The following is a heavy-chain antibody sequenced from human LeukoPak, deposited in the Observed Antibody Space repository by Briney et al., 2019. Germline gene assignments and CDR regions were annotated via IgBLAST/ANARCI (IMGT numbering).Heavy chain of an antibody. J-gene: IGHJ4*02. V-gene: IGHV3-23*01. CDR3: AKRGIAPAASFDY. CDR1: GFTFSSYA. Sequence: PGGSLRLSWAASGFTFSSYAMSWVRQAPGKGLEWVSAISGSGGSTYYADSVKGRFTISRDNSKDTLYLQMNSLRAEDTAVYYCAKRGIAPAASFDYWGQGTLVTVSS. CDR2: ISGSGGST. D-gene: IGHD2-2*01.